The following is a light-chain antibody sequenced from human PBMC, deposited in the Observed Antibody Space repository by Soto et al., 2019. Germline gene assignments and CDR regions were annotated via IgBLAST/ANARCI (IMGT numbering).Light chain of an antibody. Sequence: DIQMTQSPSSLSASVEDRVIMTCRASQSISNHLNWYQQKPGKAPNPLIYDASSLKSGVPARFSGSGSGTEFTLTISSLQPDDFATYYCQQYNTYSTFGQGTRLEIK. CDR1: QSISNH. J-gene: IGKJ5*01. CDR2: DAS. V-gene: IGKV1-5*01. CDR3: QQYNTYST.